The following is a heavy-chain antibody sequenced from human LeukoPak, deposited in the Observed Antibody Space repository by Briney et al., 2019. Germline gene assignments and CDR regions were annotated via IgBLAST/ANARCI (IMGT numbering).Heavy chain of an antibody. Sequence: PGGSLRLSCVASAFTFSSYWMSWVRQAPGKGLEWVANIKQDESEKYYVDSVKGRFTISRDNAKNSLYLQMNSLRAEDTALYYRARGYGQWAYWGQGTLVTVSS. CDR1: AFTFSSYW. J-gene: IGHJ4*02. CDR2: IKQDESEK. CDR3: ARGYGQWAY. V-gene: IGHV3-7*01. D-gene: IGHD2-8*01.